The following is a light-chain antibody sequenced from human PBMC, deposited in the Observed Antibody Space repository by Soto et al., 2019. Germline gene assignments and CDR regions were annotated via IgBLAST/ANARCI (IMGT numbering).Light chain of an antibody. V-gene: IGKV3-20*01. Sequence: EIVLTQSPGTLSLSPGERATLSCRASQSVSSSYLAWYQQKPGQAPRLLIYGASSRATGIPDRFSGSGSGTDFTLTISRLEPEDFAFYYCQQYCSSPGTFGQGTKVDIK. CDR3: QQYCSSPGT. J-gene: IGKJ1*01. CDR2: GAS. CDR1: QSVSSSY.